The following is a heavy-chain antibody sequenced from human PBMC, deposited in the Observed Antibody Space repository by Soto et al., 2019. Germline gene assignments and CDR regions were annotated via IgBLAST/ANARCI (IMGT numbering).Heavy chain of an antibody. V-gene: IGHV3-21*01. D-gene: IGHD2-2*01. CDR1: GFTFSSYS. CDR2: ISSSSSYI. CDR3: ATQLRGYCSSTSRYRVYYYGMDV. Sequence: GGSLRLSCAASGFTFSSYSMNWVRQAPGKGLEWVSSISSSSSYIYYADSVKGRFTISRDNAKNSLYLQMNSLRAEDTAVYYCATQLRGYCSSTSRYRVYYYGMDVWGQGNTVTVSS. J-gene: IGHJ6*02.